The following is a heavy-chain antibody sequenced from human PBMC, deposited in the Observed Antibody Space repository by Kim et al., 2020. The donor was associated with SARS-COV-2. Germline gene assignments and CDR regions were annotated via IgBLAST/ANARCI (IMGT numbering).Heavy chain of an antibody. V-gene: IGHV3-74*01. Sequence: GGSLRLSCAASGFTFSSYWMHWVRQSPGKGLVWVSRIKSDGSSTNYADSVKGRFIISRDNAKNTLFLQMNSLGGEDTAVYYCARELKVDPASPRQYDALDVWGQGTMATVAS. J-gene: IGHJ3*01. CDR2: IKSDGSST. CDR3: ARELKVDPASPRQYDALDV. CDR1: GFTFSSYW. D-gene: IGHD4-4*01.